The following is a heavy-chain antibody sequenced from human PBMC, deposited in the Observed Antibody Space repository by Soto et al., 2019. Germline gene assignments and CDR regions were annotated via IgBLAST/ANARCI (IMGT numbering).Heavy chain of an antibody. V-gene: IGHV3-30*03. CDR3: ARDLWRENYKWFES. D-gene: IGHD3-3*01. CDR2: ISNDGRVQ. CDR1: TVTINVYG. J-gene: IGHJ5*01. Sequence: VGSLRLSCTSSTVTINVYGIQCVRQAPGKGLEWVAFISNDGRVQYYADSVKGRFTISRDYSKNTVDLQITSLRSEETAVYYCARDLWRENYKWFESWGPGTLVTVSS.